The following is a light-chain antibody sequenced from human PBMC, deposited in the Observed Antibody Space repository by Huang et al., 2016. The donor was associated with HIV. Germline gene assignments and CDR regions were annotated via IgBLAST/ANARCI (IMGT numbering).Light chain of an antibody. CDR2: GTS. CDR3: QQYNNWPPGS. J-gene: IGKJ3*01. V-gene: IGKV3-15*01. Sequence: EIVMTQSPVTLSVSPGESATLSCRASQSINTNLAWYQQKPGQAPRRLIYGTSTRATGIPARFSGSGSGTEFTLTISSLQSEDFAVYYCQQYNNWPPGSFGPGTKVDIK. CDR1: QSINTN.